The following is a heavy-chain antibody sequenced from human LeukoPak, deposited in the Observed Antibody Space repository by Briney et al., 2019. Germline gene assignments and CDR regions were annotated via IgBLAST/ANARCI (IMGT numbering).Heavy chain of an antibody. Sequence: GASVKVSCKASGYTFTSYYMHWVRQAPGQGLEWMGLINPSGGSTNYAQKFQVRVTMTRDTSTSTVYMELSSLRSEDTAVYYCARAIRQLYPGGEWLLLLFDYWGQGTLVTVSS. D-gene: IGHD3-3*01. CDR3: ARAIRQLYPGGEWLLLLFDY. V-gene: IGHV1-46*01. CDR1: GYTFTSYY. CDR2: INPSGGST. J-gene: IGHJ4*02.